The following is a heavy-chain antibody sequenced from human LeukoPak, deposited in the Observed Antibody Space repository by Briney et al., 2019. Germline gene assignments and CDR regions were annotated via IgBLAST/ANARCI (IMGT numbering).Heavy chain of an antibody. D-gene: IGHD2-8*01. CDR3: AKEYCSNSVCHSLDY. CDR1: GSTFSSSG. J-gene: IGHJ4*02. Sequence: GGSLRLSCAASGSTFSSSGMHWVRQAPGKGLEWVAVISYDGSNKYYADSVKGRFTFSRDNSKNTLYLQMNSLRAEDTAVYYCAKEYCSNSVCHSLDYWGQGTLVTVSS. CDR2: ISYDGSNK. V-gene: IGHV3-30*18.